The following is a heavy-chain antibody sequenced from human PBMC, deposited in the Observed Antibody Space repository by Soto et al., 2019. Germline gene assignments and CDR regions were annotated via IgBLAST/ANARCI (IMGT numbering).Heavy chain of an antibody. CDR2: INHSGST. J-gene: IGHJ4*02. V-gene: IGHV4-34*01. D-gene: IGHD3-22*01. Sequence: QVQLQQWGAGLLKPSETLSLTCAVYGGSFSGYYWSWISQPPGKGLEWIGEINHSGSTNYNPSLKSRVTISVGTSKNQFSLKLSSVTAADTAVYYCARAPDSSGYCDYWGQGTLVTVSS. CDR3: ARAPDSSGYCDY. CDR1: GGSFSGYY.